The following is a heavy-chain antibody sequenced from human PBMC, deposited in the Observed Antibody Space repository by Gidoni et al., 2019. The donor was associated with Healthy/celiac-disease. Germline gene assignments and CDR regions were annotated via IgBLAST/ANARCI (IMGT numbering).Heavy chain of an antibody. CDR3: ARTVTAPGSLDY. V-gene: IGHV4-59*01. CDR2: IYYSGST. J-gene: IGHJ4*02. Sequence: QVQLQESGPGLVKPSETLSLTCTVSGGSISSYYWSWIRQPPGKGLEWIGYIYYSGSTNYNPSLKSRVTISVDTSKNQFSLKLSSVTAADTAVYYCARTVTAPGSLDYWGQGTLVTVSS. CDR1: GGSISSYY. D-gene: IGHD4-17*01.